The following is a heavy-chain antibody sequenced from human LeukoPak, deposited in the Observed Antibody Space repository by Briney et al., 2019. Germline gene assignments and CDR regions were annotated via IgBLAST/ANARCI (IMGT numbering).Heavy chain of an antibody. D-gene: IGHD3-10*01. J-gene: IGHJ3*02. CDR3: AREWNYYGPGNYYNGAFDI. V-gene: IGHV4-4*07. CDR2: IHTSGST. CDR1: GGSISSDY. Sequence: SETLSLTCTVPGGSISSDYWSWIRQPAGKGLERIGRIHTSGSTNYNPSLRSRVTMSLDTSKKQFSLKLSSVTAADTAVYYCAREWNYYGPGNYYNGAFDIWGPGTMVTVSS.